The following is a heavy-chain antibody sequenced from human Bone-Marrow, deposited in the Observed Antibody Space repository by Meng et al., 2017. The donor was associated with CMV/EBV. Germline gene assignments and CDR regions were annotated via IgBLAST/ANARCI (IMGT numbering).Heavy chain of an antibody. CDR2: ISYSGIT. CDR3: ARVAILGTTVYVDY. J-gene: IGHJ4*02. V-gene: IGHV4-39*07. CDR1: GGSISGDSHY. Sequence: SETLSLTCAVSGGSISGDSHYWGWIRQPPGKGLEWIGSISYSGITYSNPSLRSRVTMSVDTSKSQFSLKLSSVTAADTAVYFCARVAILGTTVYVDYWGQGALVTVSS. D-gene: IGHD2-2*02.